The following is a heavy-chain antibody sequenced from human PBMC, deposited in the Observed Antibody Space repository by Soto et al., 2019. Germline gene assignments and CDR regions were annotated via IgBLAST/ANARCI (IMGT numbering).Heavy chain of an antibody. V-gene: IGHV3-30*18. CDR2: ISYDGSNK. J-gene: IGHJ6*02. CDR3: AKDGEDYYYYGMDV. CDR1: GFTFSSYG. Sequence: GGSLRLSCAASGFTFSSYGMHWVRQAPGKGLEWVAVISYDGSNKYYADSVKGRFTISRDNSKNTLYLQMNSLRAEDTAVYYCAKDGEDYYYYGMDVWGQGTTVTVSS. D-gene: IGHD3-3*01.